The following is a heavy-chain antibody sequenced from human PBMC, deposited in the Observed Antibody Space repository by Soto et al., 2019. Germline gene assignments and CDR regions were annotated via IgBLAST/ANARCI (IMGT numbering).Heavy chain of an antibody. J-gene: IGHJ5*02. D-gene: IGHD3-9*01. V-gene: IGHV3-23*01. CDR3: AKGWYDLLT. CDR1: GFTFSNYA. CDR2: ISGGGDST. Sequence: EVQLLDSGGGLVQPGGSLRLSCAASGFTFSNYAMSWVRQAPGKGLECVSTISGGGDSTYYADSVKGRFTISRDNSKNTLYLQMNSLRAEDTAVYYCAKGWYDLLTWGQGALVTVSS.